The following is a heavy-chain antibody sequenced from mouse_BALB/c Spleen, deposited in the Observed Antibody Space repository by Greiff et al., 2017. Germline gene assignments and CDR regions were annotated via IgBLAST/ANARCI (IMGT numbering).Heavy chain of an antibody. CDR1: GFTFNTYA. CDR3: VRPYYYDSGYWYFDV. J-gene: IGHJ1*01. CDR2: IRSKSNNYAT. D-gene: IGHD1-1*01. V-gene: IGHV10-1*02. Sequence: EVMLVESGGGLVQPKGSLKLSCAASGFTFNTYAMNWVRQAPGKGLEWVARIRSKSNNYATYYADSVKDRFTISRDDSQSMLYLQMNNLKTEDTAMYYCVRPYYYDSGYWYFDVWGAGTTVTVSS.